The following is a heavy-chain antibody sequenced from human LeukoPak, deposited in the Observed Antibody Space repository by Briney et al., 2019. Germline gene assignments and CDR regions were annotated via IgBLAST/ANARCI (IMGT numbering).Heavy chain of an antibody. Sequence: SETLSLTCTVSNDSISSGDYYWSWIRQPPGKGLEWIGYIYYSGSTNYNPSLKSRVTISVDTSKNQFSLKLSSVTAADTAVYYCARDLNGYNPFDIWGQGTMVTVSS. V-gene: IGHV4-61*08. J-gene: IGHJ3*02. CDR1: NDSISSGDYY. CDR3: ARDLNGYNPFDI. CDR2: IYYSGST. D-gene: IGHD5-24*01.